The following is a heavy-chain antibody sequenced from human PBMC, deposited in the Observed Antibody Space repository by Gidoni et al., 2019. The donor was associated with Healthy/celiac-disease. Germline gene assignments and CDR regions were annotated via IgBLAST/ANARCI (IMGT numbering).Heavy chain of an antibody. V-gene: IGHV1-69*04. CDR3: ARDPPGMGVVIGYYFDY. Sequence: QVQLVQSGAEVKKPGSSVKVSCKASGGTFSRYAISWVRQAPGQGLEWMGRIIPILGIANYAQKFQGRVTITADKSTSTAYMELSSVRSEDTAVYYCARDPPGMGVVIGYYFDYWGQGTLVTVSS. D-gene: IGHD3-22*01. CDR2: IIPILGIA. J-gene: IGHJ4*02. CDR1: GGTFSRYA.